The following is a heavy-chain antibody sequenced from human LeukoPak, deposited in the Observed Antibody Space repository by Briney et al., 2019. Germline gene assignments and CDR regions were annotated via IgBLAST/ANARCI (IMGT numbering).Heavy chain of an antibody. CDR2: INAGNGNT. D-gene: IGHD6-13*01. CDR1: GYTFTSYA. J-gene: IGHJ4*02. V-gene: IGHV1-3*01. Sequence: ASVKVSCKAPGYTFTSYAMHWVRQAPGQRLEWMGWINAGNGNTKYSQKFQGRVTITRDTSASTAYMELSSLRSEDTAVYYCARGGAAAAGVDYWGQGTLVTVSS. CDR3: ARGGAAAAGVDY.